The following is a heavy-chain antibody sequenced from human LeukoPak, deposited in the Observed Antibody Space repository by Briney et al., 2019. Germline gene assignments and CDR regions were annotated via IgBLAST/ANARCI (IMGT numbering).Heavy chain of an antibody. CDR2: ISGSGGST. J-gene: IGHJ3*02. CDR1: GFTFSSYA. Sequence: GGSLRLSCAASGFTFSSYAMSWVRQAPGKGLEWVSAISGSGGSTYYADSVRGRFTISRDNSKNTLYLQMNSLRAEDTAVYYCAKVGVPGSYSDAFDIWGQGTMVTVSS. CDR3: AKVGVPGSYSDAFDI. V-gene: IGHV3-23*01. D-gene: IGHD1-26*01.